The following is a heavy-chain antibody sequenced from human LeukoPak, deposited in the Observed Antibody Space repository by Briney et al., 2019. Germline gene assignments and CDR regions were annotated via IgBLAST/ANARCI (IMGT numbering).Heavy chain of an antibody. CDR1: GGSISSYY. V-gene: IGHV4-59*01. Sequence: PSETLSLTCTVSGGSISSYYWSWIRQPPGKGLEWIGYIYYSGSTNYNPSLKSRVTISVDTSKNQFSLKLSSVTAADTAVYYCARGVPYYYDSSGYYRYYFDYWGRGTLVTVSS. D-gene: IGHD3-22*01. J-gene: IGHJ4*02. CDR3: ARGVPYYYDSSGYYRYYFDY. CDR2: IYYSGST.